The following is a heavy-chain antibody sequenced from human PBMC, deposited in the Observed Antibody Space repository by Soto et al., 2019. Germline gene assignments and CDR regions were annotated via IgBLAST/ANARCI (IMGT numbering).Heavy chain of an antibody. J-gene: IGHJ5*02. Sequence: PSETLSLTCTVSGASITSDEYYWSWIRQPPGQGLEWIGYISFSGSTYYNPSLKSRVTTSLDMSKNQISLYLSSVTAADTAVYYCAGIGTLLGIVTNNWFDPWGQGTLVTAPQ. CDR1: GASITSDEYY. V-gene: IGHV4-30-4*01. CDR2: ISFSGST. D-gene: IGHD3-3*01. CDR3: AGIGTLLGIVTNNWFDP.